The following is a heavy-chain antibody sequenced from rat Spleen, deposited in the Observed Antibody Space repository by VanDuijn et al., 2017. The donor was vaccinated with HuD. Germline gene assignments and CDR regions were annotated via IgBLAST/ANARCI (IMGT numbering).Heavy chain of an antibody. CDR2: ISYDGSST. D-gene: IGHD4-3*01. J-gene: IGHJ4*01. V-gene: IGHV5-7*01. CDR3: ARHGWGYGVMDA. CDR1: GFTFSDYY. Sequence: EVQLAESGGGLVQPGRSLKLSCAASGFTFSDYYMAWVRQAPTKGLEWVATISYDGSSTYYRDSVKGRFTISRDNAKSTLYLQMDSLRSEDTATYYCARHGWGYGVMDAWGQGASVTVSS.